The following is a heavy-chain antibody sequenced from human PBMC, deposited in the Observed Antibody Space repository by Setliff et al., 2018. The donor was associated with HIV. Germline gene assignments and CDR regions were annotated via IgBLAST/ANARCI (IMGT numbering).Heavy chain of an antibody. CDR1: GGSISSSSYY. CDR2: IYYRGST. J-gene: IGHJ6*03. V-gene: IGHV4-39*01. Sequence: PSETLSLTCTVSGGSISSSSYYWGWIRQPPGKGLQWIGSIYYRGSTYYNPSLKRRVTISVDTSKNQFSLKLRSVTAADTALYYCARGRYRSRWYASDHYYIDVWGKGTTVTVSS. CDR3: ARGRYRSRWYASDHYYIDV. D-gene: IGHD6-13*01.